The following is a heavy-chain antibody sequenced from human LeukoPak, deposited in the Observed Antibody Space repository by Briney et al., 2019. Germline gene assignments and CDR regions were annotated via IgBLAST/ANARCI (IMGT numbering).Heavy chain of an antibody. V-gene: IGHV4-31*03. CDR1: GGSISSGGYY. J-gene: IGHJ5*02. D-gene: IGHD3-3*01. Sequence: PSQTLSLTCTVSGGSISSGGYYWSWIRQHSGKGLEWIRYIYYSGSTYYNPSLKNRVTISVDTSKNQFSLKLSSVTAADTAVYYCARVRSAQLYNGFDPWGQGTLVTVSS. CDR3: ARVRSAQLYNGFDP. CDR2: IYYSGST.